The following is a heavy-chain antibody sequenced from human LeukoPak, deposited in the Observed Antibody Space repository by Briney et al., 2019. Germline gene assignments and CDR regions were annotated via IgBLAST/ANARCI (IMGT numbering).Heavy chain of an antibody. Sequence: PGGSLRLSCAASGFTFSSYNMNWVRQAPGKGLEWVSYNSISSTTIYYADSVKGRFTISRDNAKNSLYLQMNSLRDEDTAVYYCARDRWFGESRYFDYWDQGTLVTVSS. CDR2: NSISSTTI. D-gene: IGHD3-10*01. CDR3: ARDRWFGESRYFDY. V-gene: IGHV3-48*02. CDR1: GFTFSSYN. J-gene: IGHJ4*02.